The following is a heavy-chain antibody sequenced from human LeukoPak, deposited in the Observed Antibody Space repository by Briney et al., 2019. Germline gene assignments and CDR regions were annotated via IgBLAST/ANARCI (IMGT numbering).Heavy chain of an antibody. CDR3: ARGLQGIVVVTATRRIDY. Sequence: ASVKVSCKASGYTFTSYDIHWVGQAPGQGLEWMGIINPSGGSTSYAHKFQGRVTVTRYTSTSTVYMELSRLRSDDTAVYYCARGLQGIVVVTATRRIDYWGQGTLVTVSS. D-gene: IGHD2-21*02. V-gene: IGHV1-46*01. CDR2: INPSGGST. J-gene: IGHJ4*02. CDR1: GYTFTSYD.